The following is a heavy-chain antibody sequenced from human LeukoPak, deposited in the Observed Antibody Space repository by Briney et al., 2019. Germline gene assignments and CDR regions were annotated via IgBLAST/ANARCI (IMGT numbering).Heavy chain of an antibody. V-gene: IGHV3-48*01. CDR2: ISSSSSTI. CDR1: GFSFSTYS. Sequence: GGSLRLSCAASGFSFSTYSMNWVRQAPGKGLEWVSYISSSSSTIYYADSVKGRFTISRDNAKNSLYLQMNSLRAEDTAVYYCARDHGFGELYMGVWGKGTTVTVSS. J-gene: IGHJ6*03. CDR3: ARDHGFGELYMGV. D-gene: IGHD3-10*01.